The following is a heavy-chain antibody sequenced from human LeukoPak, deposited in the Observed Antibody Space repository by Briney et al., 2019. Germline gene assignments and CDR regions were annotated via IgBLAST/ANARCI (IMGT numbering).Heavy chain of an antibody. CDR2: FYSGGST. CDR1: GFTVSSNY. CDR3: ARGESSGWPFDY. V-gene: IGHV3-53*01. J-gene: IGHJ4*02. Sequence: GGPLSLSCAASGFTVSSNYMSWVRQAPGKGLEWVSVFYSGGSTYYADSVKGRFTISRDNSKNTLYLQMNSLRAEDTAVYYCARGESSGWPFDYWGQGTLVTVSS. D-gene: IGHD6-19*01.